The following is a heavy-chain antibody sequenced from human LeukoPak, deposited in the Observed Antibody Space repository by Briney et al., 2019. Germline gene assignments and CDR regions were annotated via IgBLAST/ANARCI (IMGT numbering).Heavy chain of an antibody. CDR3: ARVYDFWSGYYHDV. CDR1: GGSISSGDYY. Sequence: SETLSLTCTVSGGSISSGDYYWSWIRQPPGTGLEWIGYIYYSGSTYYNPSLKSRVTISVDTSKNQFSLKLSSVTAADTAVYYCARVYDFWSGYYHDVWGQGTLVTVSS. V-gene: IGHV4-30-4*01. CDR2: IYYSGST. D-gene: IGHD3-3*01. J-gene: IGHJ4*02.